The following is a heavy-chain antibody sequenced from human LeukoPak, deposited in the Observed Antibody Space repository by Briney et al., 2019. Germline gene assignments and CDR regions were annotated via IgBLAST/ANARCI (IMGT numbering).Heavy chain of an antibody. D-gene: IGHD1-7*01. V-gene: IGHV4-61*02. CDR1: GGSISSGSYY. Sequence: SQTLSLTCTVSGGSISSGSYYWSWIRQPARKGLEWIERIYTSGSTNYNPSLKSRVTISVDTSKNQFSLRLTSVTAADTAVYYCARDIDWNFLPWGQGTLVTVSS. CDR3: ARDIDWNFLP. J-gene: IGHJ5*02. CDR2: IYTSGST.